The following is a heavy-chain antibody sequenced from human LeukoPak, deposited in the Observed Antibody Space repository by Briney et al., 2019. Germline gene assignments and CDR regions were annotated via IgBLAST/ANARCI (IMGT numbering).Heavy chain of an antibody. Sequence: GGSLRLSCAGSGFSFGTYSMNWVRQAPGKGLEWVGRVKSKTDGGTTDYAAPVKGRFTISRDDSKNTLYLRMNSLKTEDTAVYYCTTAGPHKSFDYWGQGTLVTVSS. CDR2: VKSKTDGGTT. CDR3: TTAGPHKSFDY. J-gene: IGHJ4*02. CDR1: GFSFGTYS. V-gene: IGHV3-15*01.